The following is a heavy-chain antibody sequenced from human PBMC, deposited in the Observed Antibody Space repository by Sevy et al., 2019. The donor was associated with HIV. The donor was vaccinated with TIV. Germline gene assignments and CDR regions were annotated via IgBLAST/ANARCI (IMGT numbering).Heavy chain of an antibody. CDR1: GYTFTSYD. V-gene: IGHV1-8*03. Sequence: ASVKVSCKASGYTFTSYDINWVRQATGQGLEWMGWRNPNNGNTGYAQQFLGRVTFTLNTSISKAYMGLGSLRSEDTAVYYCARVVGYYFDAFDIWGQGTVVTVSS. CDR3: ARVVGYYFDAFDI. D-gene: IGHD1-1*01. CDR2: RNPNNGNT. J-gene: IGHJ3*02.